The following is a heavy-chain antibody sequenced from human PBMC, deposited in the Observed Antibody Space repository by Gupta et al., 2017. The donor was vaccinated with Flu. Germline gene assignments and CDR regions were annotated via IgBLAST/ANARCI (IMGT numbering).Heavy chain of an antibody. J-gene: IGHJ3*01. CDR2: IRSKTEGGTT. Sequence: EVQLVESGGGLVKPGGSLRLSCAASGFAFSNAWMSWVRQTPGKGLEWVGRIRSKTEGGTTNYAAPVKGRFTISRDDSKNTLYLQMNSLKTEDTALYYCTTDPRVPYDSSTYLGAFDLWGQGTMVTVSS. CDR3: TTDPRVPYDSSTYLGAFDL. V-gene: IGHV3-15*01. D-gene: IGHD3-22*01. CDR1: GFAFSNAW.